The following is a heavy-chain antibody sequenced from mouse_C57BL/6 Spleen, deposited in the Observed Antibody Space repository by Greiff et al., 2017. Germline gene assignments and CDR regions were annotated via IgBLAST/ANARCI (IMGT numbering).Heavy chain of an antibody. CDR1: GFTFTDYY. CDR2: IRNKATGYTT. D-gene: IGHD1-1*01. CDR3: ARSKYYGSSFNWYFDV. Sequence: EVKLVESGGGLVQPGGSLSLSCAASGFTFTDYYMSWVSQPPGKALEWLGFIRNKATGYTTEYRASVKGRVTISRDNSKSRRYLQMNALRAEDSATYYCARSKYYGSSFNWYFDVWGTGTMVTVSS. V-gene: IGHV7-3*01. J-gene: IGHJ1*03.